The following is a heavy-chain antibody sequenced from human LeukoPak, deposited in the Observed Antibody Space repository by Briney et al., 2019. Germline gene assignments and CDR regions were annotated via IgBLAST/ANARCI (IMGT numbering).Heavy chain of an antibody. D-gene: IGHD2-21*02. J-gene: IGHJ4*02. CDR3: GRVAYCGSGCYYYFDY. CDR1: GYTFTDNY. CDR2: INPRSGGT. V-gene: IGHV1-2*02. Sequence: GASVKVSCEASGYTFTDNYIYWVRQAPGQGLEWMGWINPRSGGTSYGQKFQGRVTVTRDTSISTAYMELSSLTSDDTAVYYCGRVAYCGSGCYYYFDYWGQGTLVTVSS.